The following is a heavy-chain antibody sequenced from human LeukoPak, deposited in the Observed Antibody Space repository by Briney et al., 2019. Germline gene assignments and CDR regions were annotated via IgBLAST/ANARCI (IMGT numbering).Heavy chain of an antibody. D-gene: IGHD5-18*01. J-gene: IGHJ4*02. CDR1: GYTFTGYH. CDR2: ISTYNGDT. Sequence: ASVKVSCKASGYTFTGYHMHWVRQAPGQGLEWMGWISTYNGDTNYAQKLQDRVTMTTDTSTSTAYMELRSLRSDDTAVYYCARGSSYGFSMGYWGQGTLVTVSS. V-gene: IGHV1-18*04. CDR3: ARGSSYGFSMGY.